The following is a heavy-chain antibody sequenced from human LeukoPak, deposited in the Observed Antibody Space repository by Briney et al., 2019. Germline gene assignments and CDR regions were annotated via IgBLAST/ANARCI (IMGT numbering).Heavy chain of an antibody. D-gene: IGHD6-6*01. V-gene: IGHV4-34*01. CDR3: ARGRIAARHFDY. J-gene: IGHJ4*02. Sequence: SETLSLTCAVYGGSFSGYYWSWIRQPPGKGLEWIGEINHSGSTNYNPSLKSRVTISVDTSKNQFSLKLSSVTAADTAVYYCARGRIAARHFDYWGQGTLVTVSS. CDR1: GGSFSGYY. CDR2: INHSGST.